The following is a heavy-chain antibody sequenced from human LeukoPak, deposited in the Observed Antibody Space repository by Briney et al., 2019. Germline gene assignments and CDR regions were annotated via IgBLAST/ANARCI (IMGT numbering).Heavy chain of an antibody. J-gene: IGHJ4*02. V-gene: IGHV3-30*02. CDR2: IDHDGSQK. CDR1: GFTCIANN. D-gene: IGHD3-16*01. CDR3: AKDGGVGTYSFDY. Sequence: GGSLRLSCAVSGFTCIANNMHWVRQAPGKGVEWVTFIDHDGSQKFYADSVKGRFTISRDNSKNALYLHINSLRPEDTAVYYCAKDGGVGTYSFDYWGQGSLVTVSS.